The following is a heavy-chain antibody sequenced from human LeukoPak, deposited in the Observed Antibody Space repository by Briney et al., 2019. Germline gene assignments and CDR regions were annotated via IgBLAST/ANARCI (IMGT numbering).Heavy chain of an antibody. CDR1: GFTFSSDW. CDR3: AREVRGVIIYAFDI. Sequence: PGGSLRLSCAASGFTFSSDWMSWVRQAPGKGLEWVANIKQEGSEKYYVDSVKGRFTISRDNAKNSLYLQMNSLRAEDTAVYYCAREVRGVIIYAFDIWGQGTMVTVSS. CDR2: IKQEGSEK. D-gene: IGHD3-10*01. J-gene: IGHJ3*02. V-gene: IGHV3-7*01.